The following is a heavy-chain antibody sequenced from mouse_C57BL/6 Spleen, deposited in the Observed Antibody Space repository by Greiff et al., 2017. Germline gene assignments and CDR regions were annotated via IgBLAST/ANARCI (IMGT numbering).Heavy chain of an antibody. V-gene: IGHV1-55*01. J-gene: IGHJ4*01. Sequence: QVQLQQPGAELVKPGASVKMSCTASGYTFTSYWITWVKQRPGQGLEWIGDICPGSGSTNYNEKFKSKATLTVDTSSSTAYLQLSSLTSEDSAVFYCARDHYYGSSSYAMDYWGQGTSVTVSS. CDR3: ARDHYYGSSSYAMDY. CDR1: GYTFTSYW. D-gene: IGHD1-1*01. CDR2: ICPGSGST.